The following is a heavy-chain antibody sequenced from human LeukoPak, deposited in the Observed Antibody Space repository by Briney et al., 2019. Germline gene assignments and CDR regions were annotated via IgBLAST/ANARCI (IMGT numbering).Heavy chain of an antibody. D-gene: IGHD4-23*01. CDR2: INPNSGGT. V-gene: IGHV1-2*02. J-gene: IGHJ4*02. CDR3: ARPRNPMVVTPTSRTYFFDS. CDR1: GYTFTGYY. Sequence: ASVKVSCKASGYTFTGYYMHWVRQAPGQGLEWMGWINPNSGGTNSAQKFQGRVTVTRDTSISVVYMELSRLRSDDTAVYYCARPRNPMVVTPTSRTYFFDSWGQGTLVTVSS.